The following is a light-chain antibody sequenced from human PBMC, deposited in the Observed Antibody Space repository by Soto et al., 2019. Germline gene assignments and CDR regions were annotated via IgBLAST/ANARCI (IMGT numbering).Light chain of an antibody. CDR3: AAWDDSLSGVV. CDR2: RND. Sequence: QSVLTQPPSASGTPGQRVTISCSGSSSNIGDNYLYWYQQLPGTAPKLLIYRNDRRPSGVPDRFSGSKSGTSASLAISGVRSEDEADYYCAAWDDSLSGVVFGGGTKLTVL. J-gene: IGLJ2*01. V-gene: IGLV1-47*01. CDR1: SSNIGDNY.